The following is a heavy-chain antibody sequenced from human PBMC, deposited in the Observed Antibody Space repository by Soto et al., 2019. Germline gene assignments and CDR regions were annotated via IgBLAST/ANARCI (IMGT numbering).Heavy chain of an antibody. V-gene: IGHV1-18*01. CDR3: AREGAYYDSVAPDWGDH. CDR2: ISAYNGTT. J-gene: IGHJ4*02. Sequence: QVQLVQSGAEVKKPGASVKVSCKASGYTFTSYGISWVRQAPGQGLEWMGWISAYNGTTKYAQYLQCTRIKTNAASISPSYMELRRLRSAATAVYYCAREGAYYDSVAPDWGDHWGQGTLVTVSS. D-gene: IGHD3-22*01. CDR1: GYTFTSYG.